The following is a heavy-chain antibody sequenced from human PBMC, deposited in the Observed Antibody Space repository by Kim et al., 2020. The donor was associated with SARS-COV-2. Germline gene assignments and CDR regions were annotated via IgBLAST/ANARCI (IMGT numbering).Heavy chain of an antibody. Sequence: GGSLRLSCAASGLTFISYAMGWVRQAPGKGLEWVSVIGGSGSNTLYSDSVKGRFFISRDNSKNTLYLQMNSLRADDTAVYYCAKRAETTGTVEHWGQGTLVTVSS. V-gene: IGHV3-23*01. CDR1: GLTFISYA. CDR2: IGGSGSNT. D-gene: IGHD1-1*01. CDR3: AKRAETTGTVEH. J-gene: IGHJ4*02.